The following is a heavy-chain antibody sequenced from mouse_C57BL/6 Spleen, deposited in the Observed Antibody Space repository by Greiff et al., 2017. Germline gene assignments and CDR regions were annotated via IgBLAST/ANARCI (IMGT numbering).Heavy chain of an antibody. V-gene: IGHV1-72*01. CDR1: GYTFTSYW. CDR3: ARRADYYGSSFYYFDY. Sequence: QVQLKQPGAELVKPGASVKLSCKASGYTFTSYWMHWVKQRPGRGLEWIGRIDPNSGGTKYNEKFKSKATLTVDKPSSTAYMQLSSLTSEDSAVYYCARRADYYGSSFYYFDYWGQGTTLTVSS. J-gene: IGHJ2*01. D-gene: IGHD1-1*01. CDR2: IDPNSGGT.